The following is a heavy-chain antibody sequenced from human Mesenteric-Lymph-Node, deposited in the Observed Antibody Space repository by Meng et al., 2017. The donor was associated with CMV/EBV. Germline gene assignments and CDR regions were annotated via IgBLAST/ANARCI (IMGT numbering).Heavy chain of an antibody. CDR3: ARQTTSRLHY. V-gene: IGHV5-10-1*01. CDR1: GYSVTSYW. CDR2: IDPSDSYI. D-gene: IGHD2-21*01. Sequence: SCKGSGYSVTSYWISGVRQMPGKGLEWMGRIDPSDSYINYSPSFQGHVTMSADKSISTAYLQWSSLKASDTATYYCARQTTSRLHYWGQGTPVTVSS. J-gene: IGHJ4*02.